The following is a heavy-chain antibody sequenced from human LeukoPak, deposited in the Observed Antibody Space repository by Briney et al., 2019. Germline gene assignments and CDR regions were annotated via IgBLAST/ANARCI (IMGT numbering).Heavy chain of an antibody. D-gene: IGHD3-10*01. V-gene: IGHV4-61*08. CDR1: GGSISSGGYY. J-gene: IGHJ6*02. CDR3: ARDKGMWFGELSYYYYGMDV. Sequence: SQTLSLTCTVSGGSISSGGYYWSWIRQPPGKGPEWIGYIYYSGSTNYNPSLKSRVTISVDTSKNQFSLKLSSVTAADTAVYYCARDKGMWFGELSYYYYGMDVWGQGTTVTVSS. CDR2: IYYSGST.